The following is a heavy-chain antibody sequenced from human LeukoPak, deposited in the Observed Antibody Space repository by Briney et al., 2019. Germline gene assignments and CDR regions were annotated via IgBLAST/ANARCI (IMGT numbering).Heavy chain of an antibody. CDR3: ARVRGSYSHDAFDI. Sequence: GGSLRLSCAASGFTFSSYSMNWVRQAPGKGLEWVSSISSSSSYIYYADSVKGRFTISRDNAKNSLYLQMNSLRAEDTAVYYCARVRGSYSHDAFDIWGQGTMVTVSS. D-gene: IGHD1-26*01. CDR2: ISSSSSYI. CDR1: GFTFSSYS. V-gene: IGHV3-21*01. J-gene: IGHJ3*02.